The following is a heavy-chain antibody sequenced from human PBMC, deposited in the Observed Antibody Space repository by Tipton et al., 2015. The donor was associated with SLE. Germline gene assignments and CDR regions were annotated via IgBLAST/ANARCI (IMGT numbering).Heavy chain of an antibody. CDR2: ISYGGNT. CDR1: LYSIGSGFY. V-gene: IGHV4-38-2*02. CDR3: SRKSITADI. D-gene: IGHD2-21*02. J-gene: IGHJ2*01. Sequence: TLSLTCTVSLYSIGSGFYWDWVRPPPGKGLGWIGYISYGGNTNYNPSLKSRVTISVDTSKNEVYLDMGSVTAADTAMYYCSRKSITADIWGRGTLVTVS.